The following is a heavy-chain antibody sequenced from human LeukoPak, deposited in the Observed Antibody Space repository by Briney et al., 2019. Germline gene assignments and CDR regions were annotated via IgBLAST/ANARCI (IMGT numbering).Heavy chain of an antibody. V-gene: IGHV3-30-3*01. D-gene: IGHD4-17*01. Sequence: GGSLRLSCAASGFTFSSYAMHWVRQAPGKGLEWVAVISFDGSSKYYADSVKGRFTISRDNFKNTLYLQVNSLRAEDTAVYYCARGAAYGDYGSIDYWGQGTLVIVSS. CDR1: GFTFSSYA. J-gene: IGHJ4*02. CDR2: ISFDGSSK. CDR3: ARGAAYGDYGSIDY.